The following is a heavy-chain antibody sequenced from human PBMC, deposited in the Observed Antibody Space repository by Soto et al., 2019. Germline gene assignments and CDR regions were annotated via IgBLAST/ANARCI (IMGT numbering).Heavy chain of an antibody. CDR1: GGSISCRNFY. Sequence: SETLSLTCTVSGGSISCRNFYWGWIRQPPGKGLEWIGSIYHSESTYYNPSLKSRVTISVDTSKNHFSLSLSSLTASDTAVYYCARGGEAVADYWGQGTLVTVSS. D-gene: IGHD6-19*01. CDR2: IYHSEST. J-gene: IGHJ4*02. V-gene: IGHV4-39*02. CDR3: ARGGEAVADY.